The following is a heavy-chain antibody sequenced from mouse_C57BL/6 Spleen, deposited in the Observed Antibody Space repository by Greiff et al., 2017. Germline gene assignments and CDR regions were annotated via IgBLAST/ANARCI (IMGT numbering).Heavy chain of an antibody. CDR2: LYPGDGDT. J-gene: IGHJ3*01. D-gene: IGHD1-1*01. CDR1: GYAFSSSW. Sequence: QVQLQQSGPELVKPGASVKISCKASGYAFSSSWMNWVKQRPGKGLEWIGRLYPGDGDTNYNGKFKGKATLTADKSSSTAYMQLSSLTSEDSAVYFCAREGGYYYGSSYFAYWGQGTLVTVSA. V-gene: IGHV1-82*01. CDR3: AREGGYYYGSSYFAY.